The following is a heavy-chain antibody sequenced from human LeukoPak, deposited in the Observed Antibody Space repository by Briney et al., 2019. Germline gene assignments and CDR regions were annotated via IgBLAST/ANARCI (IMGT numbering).Heavy chain of an antibody. D-gene: IGHD2-2*01. V-gene: IGHV3-30-3*01. CDR1: GFTFSNYA. CDR2: ISYDGSNK. J-gene: IGHJ4*02. Sequence: GGSLKLSRATSGFTFSNYAIHWVRQAPGKGLEGVAVISYDGSNKYYADSVKGRFTISRDNSKNTLYLQMNSLRAEDTAVYYCARGRVVPAQLDYWGQGTLVTVSS. CDR3: ARGRVVPAQLDY.